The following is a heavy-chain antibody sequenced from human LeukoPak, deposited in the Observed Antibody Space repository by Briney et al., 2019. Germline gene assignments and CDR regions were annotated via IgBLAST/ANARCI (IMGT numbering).Heavy chain of an antibody. CDR3: ASRDSSGYYSLGAFDI. D-gene: IGHD3-22*01. J-gene: IGHJ3*02. CDR1: GGSISSSSYY. CDR2: IYHSGST. V-gene: IGHV4-39*01. Sequence: PSETLSLTCTVSGGSISSSSYYWGWVRQPPGKGLEWIGCIYHSGSTYYNPSLKSRVTISVDTSKNQFSLKLSSVTAADTAVYYCASRDSSGYYSLGAFDIWGQGTMVTVSS.